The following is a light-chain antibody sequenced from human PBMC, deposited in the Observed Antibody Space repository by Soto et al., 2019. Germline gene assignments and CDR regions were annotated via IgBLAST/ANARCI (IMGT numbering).Light chain of an antibody. CDR1: SSNIGAGYD. CDR2: ENY. J-gene: IGLJ2*01. Sequence: QSVLTQPTSVSGAPGQRVTVSCTGSSSNIGAGYDVHWYQQLPGTAPKLLIYENYNRPSGVPDRFSGSKSGTSASLAITGLQAEDEADYYCQSYDSGLSGSVFGGGTKLTVL. CDR3: QSYDSGLSGSV. V-gene: IGLV1-40*01.